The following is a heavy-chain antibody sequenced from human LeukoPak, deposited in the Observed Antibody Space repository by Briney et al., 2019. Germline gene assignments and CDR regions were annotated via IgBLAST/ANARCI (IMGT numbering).Heavy chain of an antibody. CDR1: GYTFTSYY. V-gene: IGHV1-46*01. J-gene: IGHJ4*02. D-gene: IGHD3-22*01. Sequence: ASVKVSCKSSGYTFTSYYMHWVRQAPGQGLEWMGMINPSGGSTSYAQKFQGRVTMTRDTSTSTAYMELRSLRSDDTAVYYCARDTYYYDSSGYYYVDYWGQGTLVTVSS. CDR3: ARDTYYYDSSGYYYVDY. CDR2: INPSGGST.